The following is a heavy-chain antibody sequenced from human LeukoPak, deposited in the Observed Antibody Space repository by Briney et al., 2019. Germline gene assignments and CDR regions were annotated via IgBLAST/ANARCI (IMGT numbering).Heavy chain of an antibody. D-gene: IGHD3-16*01. J-gene: IGHJ4*02. CDR2: IYYSGST. V-gene: IGHV4-59*08. CDR3: ARHSWGAPYYFDY. Sequence: SETLSLTCTVSGGSISSYYWSWIRQPPGKGLEWIGYIYYSGSTNYNPSLKSRVTISVDTSKNQFSLKVSSVTAADTAVYYCARHSWGAPYYFDYWGQGTLVTVSS. CDR1: GGSISSYY.